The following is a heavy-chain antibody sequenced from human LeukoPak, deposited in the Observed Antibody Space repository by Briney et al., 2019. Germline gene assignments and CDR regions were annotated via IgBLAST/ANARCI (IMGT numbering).Heavy chain of an antibody. J-gene: IGHJ5*02. V-gene: IGHV5-51*01. CDR2: IYPEDSDT. Sequence: GESLKISCKCSGYSFINYWIGWVRQKPGKGLEWMGMIYPEDSDTRYSPSFQGQVTISADKSISTAYLQWSSLKASDTAMYYCARTYYGSGSYHNWFDPWGQGTLVTVSS. CDR1: GYSFINYW. D-gene: IGHD3-10*01. CDR3: ARTYYGSGSYHNWFDP.